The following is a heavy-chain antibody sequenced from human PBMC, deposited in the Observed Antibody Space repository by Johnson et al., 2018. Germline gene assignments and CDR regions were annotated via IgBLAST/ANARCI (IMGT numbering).Heavy chain of an antibody. CDR2: IIPIFGTA. J-gene: IGHJ5*02. V-gene: IGHV1-69*05. Sequence: QVQLVQSGAEVKKPGSSXKVSCKASGGTFSSYAISWVRQAPGQGLEWMGGIIPIFGTANYAPKFQGRLPMTRDTYTSPVYRGLSSRTSEDTAVYYWAGGHEPVGRTSFSWFDPWGQGTLVTVSS. D-gene: IGHD1-26*01. CDR1: GGTFSSYA. CDR3: AGGHEPVGRTSFSWFDP.